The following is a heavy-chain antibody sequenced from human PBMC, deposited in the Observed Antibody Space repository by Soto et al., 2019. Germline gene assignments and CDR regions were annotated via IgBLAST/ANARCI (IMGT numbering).Heavy chain of an antibody. V-gene: IGHV1-18*01. J-gene: IGHJ3*02. D-gene: IGHD3-16*01. Sequence: QVQLVQSGAEVKKPGASVKVSCQASGYTFTSYGISWVRQAPGQGLEWMGWISAFNGKANYAQKLQGRVTMTTDKPTSTAYMELRSLRSDDTAVYYWARDGAVGALDIWGQGTMVPVSS. CDR2: ISAFNGKA. CDR3: ARDGAVGALDI. CDR1: GYTFTSYG.